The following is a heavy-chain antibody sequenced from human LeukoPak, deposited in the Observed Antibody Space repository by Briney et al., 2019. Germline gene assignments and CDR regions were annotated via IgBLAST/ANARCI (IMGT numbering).Heavy chain of an antibody. CDR3: ARGYCSSTSCYGGTGRAHYYYMDV. CDR1: GYTFTSYG. Sequence: ASVKVSCKASGYTFTSYGISWARQAPGQGLEWMGWISAYNGNTNYAQKLQGRVTMTTDTSTSTAYMELRSLRSDDTAVYYCARGYCSSTSCYGGTGRAHYYYMDVWGKGTTVTVSS. V-gene: IGHV1-18*01. J-gene: IGHJ6*03. D-gene: IGHD2-2*01. CDR2: ISAYNGNT.